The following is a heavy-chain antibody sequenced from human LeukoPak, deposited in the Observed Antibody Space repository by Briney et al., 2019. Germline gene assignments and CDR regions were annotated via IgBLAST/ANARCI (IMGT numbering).Heavy chain of an antibody. J-gene: IGHJ6*02. Sequence: ASAKVSCKASGYTFTSYDINWVRQATGQGLEWMGWMNPNSGNTGYAQKFQGRVTMTRNTSISTAYMELSSLRSEDTAVYYCARIGGLGLAAAGTSGDYYYYYGMDVWGQGTTVTVSS. CDR1: GYTFTSYD. D-gene: IGHD6-13*01. CDR3: ARIGGLGLAAAGTSGDYYYYYGMDV. V-gene: IGHV1-8*01. CDR2: MNPNSGNT.